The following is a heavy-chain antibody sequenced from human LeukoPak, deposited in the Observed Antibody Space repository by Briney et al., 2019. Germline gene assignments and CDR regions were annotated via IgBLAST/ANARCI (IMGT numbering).Heavy chain of an antibody. Sequence: SETLSLTCTVSGYSISSGYYWGWIRQPPGKGLEWIGSIYYSGSTYYNPSLKSRVTISVDTPKNQFSLKLSSVTAADTAVYYCARGYTPDYWGQGTLVTVSS. CDR1: GYSISSGYY. D-gene: IGHD1-14*01. V-gene: IGHV4-38-2*02. J-gene: IGHJ4*02. CDR3: ARGYTPDY. CDR2: IYYSGST.